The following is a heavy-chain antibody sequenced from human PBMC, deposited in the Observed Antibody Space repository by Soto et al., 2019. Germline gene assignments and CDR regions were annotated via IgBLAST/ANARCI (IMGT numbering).Heavy chain of an antibody. D-gene: IGHD2-8*02. CDR2: ISSSANII. V-gene: IGHV3-11*01. CDR3: ARLQVVSATPQWDAFDL. Sequence: QVQLEESGGGLVKPGGSLRLSCAASAYIFSDYYMSWIRQAPGKGLEWVSYISSSANIIFYADSVKGRFTISRDNAKNSLYLQMSSLRADDTAVYFCARLQVVSATPQWDAFDLWGQGTMVTVSS. CDR1: AYIFSDYY. J-gene: IGHJ3*01.